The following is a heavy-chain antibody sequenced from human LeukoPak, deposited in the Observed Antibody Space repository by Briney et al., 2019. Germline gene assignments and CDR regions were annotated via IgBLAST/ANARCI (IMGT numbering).Heavy chain of an antibody. CDR3: ARDRAAAGEPNWFDP. Sequence: GGSLRLSCAASGFTFSSYSMNWVRQAPGKGLEWVSYISSSSSTIYYADSVKGRFTISRDNAKNSLYLQMNSLRAEDTAVYYCARDRAAAGEPNWFDPWGQGTLVTVSS. J-gene: IGHJ5*02. CDR2: ISSSSSTI. D-gene: IGHD6-13*01. CDR1: GFTFSSYS. V-gene: IGHV3-48*04.